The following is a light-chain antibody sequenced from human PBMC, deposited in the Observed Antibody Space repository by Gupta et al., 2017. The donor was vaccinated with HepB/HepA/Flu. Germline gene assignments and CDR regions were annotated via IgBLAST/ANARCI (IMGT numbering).Light chain of an antibody. CDR1: QSISSW. CDR3: QQHNSYPWT. CDR2: KAP. J-gene: IGKJ1*01. Sequence: SVGDTVTITCRASQSISSWLAWYQQKPGQVPKLLIYKAPSLESGVPSRFSGSGSGTELTLTISSLQPDEFATYYCQQHNSYPWTFGQGTKVEIK. V-gene: IGKV1-5*03.